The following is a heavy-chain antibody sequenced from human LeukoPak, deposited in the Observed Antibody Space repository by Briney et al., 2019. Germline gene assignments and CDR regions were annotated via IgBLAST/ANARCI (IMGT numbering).Heavy chain of an antibody. CDR2: TYYRSKWYN. Sequence: SQTLSLTCAISGDSVSSNSAAWNWIRQSPSRGLEWLGRTYYRSKWYNDYAVSVKSRITIKPDTSKNQFSLQLNSVTPEDTAVYYCAREYSSGYYLGYYFDYWGQGTLVTVSS. J-gene: IGHJ4*02. V-gene: IGHV6-1*01. CDR1: GDSVSSNSAA. D-gene: IGHD3-22*01. CDR3: AREYSSGYYLGYYFDY.